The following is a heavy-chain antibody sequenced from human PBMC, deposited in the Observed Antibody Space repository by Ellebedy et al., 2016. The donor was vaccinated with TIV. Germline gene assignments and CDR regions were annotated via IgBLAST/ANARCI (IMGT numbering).Heavy chain of an antibody. CDR1: GHIFTTYG. J-gene: IGHJ6*02. V-gene: IGHV1-3*04. CDR3: ATREWQDPMDV. Sequence: ASVKVSCXASGHIFTTYGIHWVRQAPGQRPEWMGWINTGNGNTKYSQKFQGRITITRDTSATTADMELSGLMSEDTAVYYCATREWQDPMDVWGQGTTVTVSS. CDR2: INTGNGNT. D-gene: IGHD3-3*01.